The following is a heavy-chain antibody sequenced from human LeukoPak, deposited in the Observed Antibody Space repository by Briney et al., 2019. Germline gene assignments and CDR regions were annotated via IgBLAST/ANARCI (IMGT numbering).Heavy chain of an antibody. CDR1: GGSISSSSYY. CDR3: ARHGYSSVNNQRFDY. D-gene: IGHD6-19*01. Sequence: SETLSLTCTVSGGSISSSSYYWGWIRQPPGKGLEWIGSIYYSGSTYYNPSLKSRVTISVDTSKNQFSLKLSSVTAADTAVYYCARHGYSSVNNQRFDYWGQGTLVTVSS. CDR2: IYYSGST. V-gene: IGHV4-39*01. J-gene: IGHJ4*02.